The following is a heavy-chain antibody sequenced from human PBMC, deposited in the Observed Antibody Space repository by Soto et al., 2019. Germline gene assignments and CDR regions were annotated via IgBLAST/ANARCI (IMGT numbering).Heavy chain of an antibody. J-gene: IGHJ3*01. Sequence: QVHLVQSGAEVKKPGSSVKVSCKTSGGTFSTYTVSWVRQAPGQGLEWIGRIIPILDVLTYAQKFQGRATITPYKTTVTVHFELTGLKALHTAMQYCARGFEASRPVIAFAFWGGGTKGTVAS. CDR2: IIPILDVL. CDR1: GGTFSTYT. D-gene: IGHD2-2*01. V-gene: IGHV1-69*02. CDR3: ARGFEASRPVIAFAF.